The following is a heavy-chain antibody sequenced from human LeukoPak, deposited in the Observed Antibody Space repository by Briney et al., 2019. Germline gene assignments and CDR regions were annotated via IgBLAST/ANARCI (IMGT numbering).Heavy chain of an antibody. CDR1: GFAFSSYE. V-gene: IGHV3-48*03. CDR3: AELGITMIGGV. D-gene: IGHD3-10*02. J-gene: IGHJ6*04. CDR2: IRSSGSTI. Sequence: GGSLRLSCAASGFAFSSYEMNWVRQAPGKGLEWVSYIRSSGSTIYYADSVKGRFTISRDNAKNSLYLQMNSLRAEDTAVYYCAELGITMIGGVWGKGTTVTISS.